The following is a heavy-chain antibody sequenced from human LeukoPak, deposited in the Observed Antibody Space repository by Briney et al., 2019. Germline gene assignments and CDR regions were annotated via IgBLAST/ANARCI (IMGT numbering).Heavy chain of an antibody. J-gene: IGHJ4*02. CDR1: GFTFSSYE. V-gene: IGHV3-48*03. Sequence: GGSLRLSCAASGFTFSSYEMNWVRQAPGKGLEWVSYISIGGSTIYYADSVKGRFTISRDNAKNSLYLQMDSLRAEDTAVYFCARDPGYGHSRPNLFDYWGQGTLVTVSS. CDR2: ISIGGSTI. CDR3: ARDPGYGHSRPNLFDY. D-gene: IGHD5-24*01.